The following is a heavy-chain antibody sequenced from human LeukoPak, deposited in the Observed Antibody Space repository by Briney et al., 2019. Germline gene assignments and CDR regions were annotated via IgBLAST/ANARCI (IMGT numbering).Heavy chain of an antibody. V-gene: IGHV3-21*01. J-gene: IGHJ4*02. Sequence: GGSLRLSCAASGFTFGSFSMTWVRQAPGKGPEWVSTISSSGSGTYIYYADSVKGRFTIARDNAKNSLYLQMNSLRAEDTAVYYCARDPGRSGGSCYSDYWGQGTLVTVSS. CDR2: ISSSGSGTYI. CDR1: GFTFGSFS. CDR3: ARDPGRSGGSCYSDY. D-gene: IGHD2-15*01.